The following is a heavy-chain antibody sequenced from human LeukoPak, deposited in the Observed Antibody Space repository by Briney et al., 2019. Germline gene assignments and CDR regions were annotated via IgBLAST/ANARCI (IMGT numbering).Heavy chain of an antibody. D-gene: IGHD4-17*01. V-gene: IGHV3-30*02. CDR3: ANSQGYGDYVDAFDI. CDR2: IRYDGSNK. J-gene: IGHJ3*02. Sequence: GGSLRLSCAASGFTFSSYGMHWVRQAPGKGLEGVAFIRYDGSNKYYADSVKGRFTISRYNSKNTLYLQMNSLRAEDTAVYYCANSQGYGDYVDAFDIWGQGTMVTVSS. CDR1: GFTFSSYG.